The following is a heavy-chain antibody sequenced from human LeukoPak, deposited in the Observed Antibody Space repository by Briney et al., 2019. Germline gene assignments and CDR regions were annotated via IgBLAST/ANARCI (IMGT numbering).Heavy chain of an antibody. CDR2: IRSKAYGGTT. D-gene: IGHD5-12*01. Sequence: GGSLRLSYTASGFTFGDYAMSWVRRAAGKGLEWVGFIRSKAYGGTTEYAASVKGRLTISRDDSKSIAYLQMNSLKTEDTAVYYCTREPPEWLALLDNWGHGTLVTVSS. V-gene: IGHV3-49*04. CDR1: GFTFGDYA. J-gene: IGHJ4*01. CDR3: TREPPEWLALLDN.